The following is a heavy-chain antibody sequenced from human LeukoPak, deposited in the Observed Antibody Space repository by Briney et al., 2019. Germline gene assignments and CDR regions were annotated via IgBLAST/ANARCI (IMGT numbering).Heavy chain of an antibody. D-gene: IGHD2-15*01. Sequence: GGSLRLSCAASGFTFSSYEMNWVRQAPGRGLEWVSYINSGGTTIYYADSVKGRFTISRDNAKNSLYLQMNSLRAEDTAVYYCARGDSCLTYWGQGTLVTVSS. CDR2: INSGGTTI. J-gene: IGHJ4*02. CDR1: GFTFSSYE. V-gene: IGHV3-48*03. CDR3: ARGDSCLTY.